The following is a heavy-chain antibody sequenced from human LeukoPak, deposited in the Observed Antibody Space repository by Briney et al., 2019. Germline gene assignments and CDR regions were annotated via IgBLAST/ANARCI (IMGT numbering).Heavy chain of an antibody. D-gene: IGHD7-27*01. CDR3: ARQTSMGRSGDY. V-gene: IGHV5-51*01. CDR1: GYSFTSYW. CDR2: IDPSDSET. J-gene: IGHJ4*02. Sequence: PGKSPKITCKASGYSFTSYWIGWVRQMPGKGLEWMGIIDPSDSETRYTPSFQGQVTISADKSLSTAYLQWNSLKASDTAMYYCARQTSMGRSGDYWGQGTLVTVSS.